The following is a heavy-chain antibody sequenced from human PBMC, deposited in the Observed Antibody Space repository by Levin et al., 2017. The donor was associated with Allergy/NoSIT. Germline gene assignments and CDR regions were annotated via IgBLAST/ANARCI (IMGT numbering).Heavy chain of an antibody. Sequence: SQTLSLPCTVSDDSFRNYYWSWVRPPPGKGLEWIGYIYSNGRGNYNPSLKSRVTMSIDTSKNQFSLKLTSVTAADTAVYYCARGSLLPYYFDYWGPGTLVTVSS. J-gene: IGHJ4*02. V-gene: IGHV4-59*12. CDR1: DDSFRNYY. CDR3: ARGSLLPYYFDY. CDR2: IYSNGRG.